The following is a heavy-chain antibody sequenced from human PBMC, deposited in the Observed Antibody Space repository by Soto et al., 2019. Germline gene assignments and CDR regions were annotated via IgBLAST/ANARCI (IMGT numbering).Heavy chain of an antibody. CDR1: GFTFSSYA. Sequence: QVQLVESGGGVVQPGRSLRLSCAASGFTFSSYAMHWVRQAPGKGLEWVAVISYDGSNKYYADSVKGRFTISRDNSKNTLYLQMNSLRAEDTAVYYCARETDFTNGVCYKKGFDYWGQGTLVTVSS. CDR2: ISYDGSNK. J-gene: IGHJ4*02. CDR3: ARETDFTNGVCYKKGFDY. V-gene: IGHV3-30-3*01. D-gene: IGHD2-8*01.